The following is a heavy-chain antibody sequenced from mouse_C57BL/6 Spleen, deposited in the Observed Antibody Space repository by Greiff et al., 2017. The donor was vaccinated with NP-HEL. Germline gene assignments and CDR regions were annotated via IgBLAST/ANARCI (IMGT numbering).Heavy chain of an antibody. CDR3: ARSGNWAWFAY. CDR1: GYTFTSYW. Sequence: QVQLKESGAELVMPGASVKLSCKASGYTFTSYWMHWVKQRPGQGLEWIGEIDPSDSYTNYNQKFKGKSTLTVDKSSSTAYMQLSSLTSEDSAVYYCARSGNWAWFAYWGQGTLVTVSA. V-gene: IGHV1-69*01. CDR2: IDPSDSYT. D-gene: IGHD4-1*01. J-gene: IGHJ3*01.